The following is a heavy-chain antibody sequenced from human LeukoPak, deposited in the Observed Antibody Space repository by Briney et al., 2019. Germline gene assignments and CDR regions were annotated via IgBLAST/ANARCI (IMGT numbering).Heavy chain of an antibody. Sequence: GGSLRLSCAASGFTFSDHHMDWVRQAPGKGLEWVGRSRNKVNSYITEYAASVKGRFTISRDDSKNSLYLQMNSLKTEDTAVYYCVRDSSGGYWGQGTLVTVSS. CDR2: SRNKVNSYIT. CDR3: VRDSSGGY. D-gene: IGHD3-22*01. V-gene: IGHV3-72*01. J-gene: IGHJ4*02. CDR1: GFTFSDHH.